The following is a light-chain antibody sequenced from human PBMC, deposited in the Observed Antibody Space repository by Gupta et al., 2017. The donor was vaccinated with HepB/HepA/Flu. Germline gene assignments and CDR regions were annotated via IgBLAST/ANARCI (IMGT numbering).Light chain of an antibody. V-gene: IGLV3-21*04. Sequence: SYVLTPPPSVSVAPGKTARNTCRGNNIGSKSVHWYQQKPGQAPVLVIYYDSDRPSGIPERFSGSNSGNTATLTISRVEAGDEADDYCQVWDSSSDHPVVFGGGTKLTVL. CDR2: YDS. CDR1: NIGSKS. CDR3: QVWDSSSDHPVV. J-gene: IGLJ2*01.